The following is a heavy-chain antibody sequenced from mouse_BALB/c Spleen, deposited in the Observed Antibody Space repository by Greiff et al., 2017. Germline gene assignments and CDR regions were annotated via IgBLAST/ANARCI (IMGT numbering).Heavy chain of an antibody. CDR1: GFTFSSFG. CDR2: ISSGSSTI. V-gene: IGHV5-17*02. Sequence: DVMLVESGGGLVQPGGSRKLSCAASGFTFSSFGMHWVRQAPEKGLEWVAYISSGSSTIYYADTVKGRFTISRDNPKNTLFLQMTSLRSEDTAMYYCARRRDYDYDGEYYYAMDYWGQGTSVTVSS. D-gene: IGHD2-4*01. CDR3: ARRRDYDYDGEYYYAMDY. J-gene: IGHJ4*01.